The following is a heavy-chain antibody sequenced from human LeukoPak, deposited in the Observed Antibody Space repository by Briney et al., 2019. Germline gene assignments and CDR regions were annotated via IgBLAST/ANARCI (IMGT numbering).Heavy chain of an antibody. D-gene: IGHD3-3*01. Sequence: PGGSLRLSCAASGFAFSSYAMSWVRQAPGKGLEWVSSISGSGGSTYYAGSVKGRFTISRDNSKNTLYVQMDSLRAEDTAVYYCAKTGEQKGGKYDFWSGYYTAMGYYYYYMDVWGKGTTVTVSS. CDR1: GFAFSSYA. J-gene: IGHJ6*03. CDR3: AKTGEQKGGKYDFWSGYYTAMGYYYYYMDV. V-gene: IGHV3-23*01. CDR2: ISGSGGST.